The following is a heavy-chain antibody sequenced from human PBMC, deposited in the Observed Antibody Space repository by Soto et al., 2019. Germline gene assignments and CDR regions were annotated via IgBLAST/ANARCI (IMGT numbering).Heavy chain of an antibody. Sequence: EVQLLESGGGLVQPGGSLRLSCAASGFSFSNYAMNWVRQAPGKGLEWVSGISGGGGGTYYADSVKGRFIISRDNSKNTVYLQLNSLRAEDTPFYYCAKDSISGRETFTFDSWGQGTLVTVSS. J-gene: IGHJ4*02. CDR2: ISGGGGGT. D-gene: IGHD3-10*01. CDR1: GFSFSNYA. CDR3: AKDSISGRETFTFDS. V-gene: IGHV3-23*01.